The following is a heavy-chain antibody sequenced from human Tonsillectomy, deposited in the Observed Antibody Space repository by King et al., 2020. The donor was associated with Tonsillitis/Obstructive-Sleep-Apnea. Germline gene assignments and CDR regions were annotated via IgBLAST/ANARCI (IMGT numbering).Heavy chain of an antibody. CDR1: GFTFSDHY. CDR3: ARDRGYDFWSGYYFDL. D-gene: IGHD3-3*01. CDR2: TRIRANSYAT. V-gene: IGHV3-72*01. J-gene: IGHJ2*01. Sequence: VQLVESGGGLVQPGGSLRLSCSASGFTFSDHYMDWVRQDPGKGLEWVGRTRIRANSYATEYAASVKGRFTISRDDSKYSLYLQMNSLKTEDTAVYYCARDRGYDFWSGYYFDLWGRGTLVTVSS.